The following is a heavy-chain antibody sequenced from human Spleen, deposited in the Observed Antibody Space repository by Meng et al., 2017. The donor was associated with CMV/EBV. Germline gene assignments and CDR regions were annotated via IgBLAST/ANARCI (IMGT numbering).Heavy chain of an antibody. Sequence: GESLKISCAASGFTFSDYGMHWVRQAPGKGLEWVAFIRYDGTNKYYADSVKGRFTVSRDNSKNTMYLQMNRLRAEDTAVYYCAKGISGRRVHAFDIWGQGTMVTVSS. J-gene: IGHJ3*02. V-gene: IGHV3-30*02. CDR3: AKGISGRRVHAFDI. D-gene: IGHD1-26*01. CDR1: GFTFSDYG. CDR2: IRYDGTNK.